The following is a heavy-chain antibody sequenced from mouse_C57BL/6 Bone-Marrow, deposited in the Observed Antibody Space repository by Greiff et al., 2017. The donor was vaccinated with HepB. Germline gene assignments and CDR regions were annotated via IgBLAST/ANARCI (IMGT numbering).Heavy chain of an antibody. CDR1: GYTFTSYW. CDR3: ATGGDYDASFAY. D-gene: IGHD2-4*01. CDR2: IDPSDSYT. V-gene: IGHV1-59*01. J-gene: IGHJ3*01. Sequence: VQLQQPGAELVRPGTSVKLSCKASGYTFTSYWMHWVKQRPGQGLEWIGVIDPSDSYTNYNQKFKGKATLTVDTSSSTAYMQLSSLTSEDSAVYYCATGGDYDASFAYWGQGTLVTVSA.